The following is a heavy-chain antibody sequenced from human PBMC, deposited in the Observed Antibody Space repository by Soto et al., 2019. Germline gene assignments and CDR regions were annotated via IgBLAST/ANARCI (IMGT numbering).Heavy chain of an antibody. V-gene: IGHV1-18*04. CDR2: ISAYNGNT. CDR1: GYTFTSSG. D-gene: IGHD3-3*01. CDR3: ARDLYDFWSGYPSPSWFDP. J-gene: IGHJ5*02. Sequence: GASVKISCKASGYTFTSSGITWVRQAPGQGLEWMGWISAYNGNTNYAQKLQGRVTMTTDTSTSTAYMELRSLRSDDTAVYYCARDLYDFWSGYPSPSWFDPWGQGTLVTVSS.